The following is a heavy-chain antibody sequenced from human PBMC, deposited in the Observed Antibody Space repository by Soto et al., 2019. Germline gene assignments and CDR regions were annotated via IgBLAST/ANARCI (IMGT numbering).Heavy chain of an antibody. CDR3: ARGTPTPGIDS. D-gene: IGHD1-26*01. CDR1: GFFFSAYC. J-gene: IGHJ4*02. V-gene: IGHV3-7*03. Sequence: EVQLVESGGGLVQPGGSLRLSCAASGFFFSAYCMSWVRQAPGKGLEWVASIKQEGSEKHYVDSVKGRFTVSRDNAKSSLYLQMDSLRAEDTAVYYCARGTPTPGIDSWGQGTLVTVSS. CDR2: IKQEGSEK.